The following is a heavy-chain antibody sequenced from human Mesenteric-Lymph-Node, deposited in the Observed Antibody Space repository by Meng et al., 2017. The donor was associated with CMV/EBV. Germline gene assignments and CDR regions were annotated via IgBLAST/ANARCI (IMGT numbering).Heavy chain of an antibody. CDR1: GFTFSSYS. V-gene: IGHV3-21*01. CDR2: ISSSSSYI. D-gene: IGHD6-13*01. CDR3: ARVSLAAAGTFWFDP. Sequence: EVQLVESGGXRVKPGGXLRLSCAASGFTFSSYSMNWVRQAPGKGLEWVSSISSSSSYIYYADSVKGRFTISRDNAKNSLYLQMNSLRAEDTAVYYCARVSLAAAGTFWFDPGGHGTLVTVSS. J-gene: IGHJ5*02.